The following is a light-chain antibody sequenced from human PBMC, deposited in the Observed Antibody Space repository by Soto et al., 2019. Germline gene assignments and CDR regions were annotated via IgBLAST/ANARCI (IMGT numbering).Light chain of an antibody. Sequence: EIVLTQSPGTLSLSPGERATLSCRASQSVSSNLAWYQQKPGQAPRLLIYGASTRATGIPARFSGSGSGTEFTLTISGLQSEDFAVYYCQQYNGWPQTFGQGTKVDIK. J-gene: IGKJ1*01. CDR1: QSVSSN. CDR3: QQYNGWPQT. V-gene: IGKV3-15*01. CDR2: GAS.